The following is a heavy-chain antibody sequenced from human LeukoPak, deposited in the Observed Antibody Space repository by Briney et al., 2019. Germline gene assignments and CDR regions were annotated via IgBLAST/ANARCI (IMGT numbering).Heavy chain of an antibody. CDR1: AFTFSSYW. D-gene: IGHD5-18*01. Sequence: RGSLRLSCAASAFTFSSYWMHWVRQAPGKGLVWVSRINSDGSSTSYADSVKGRFTISRDNAKNTLYLQMNSLRAEDTAVYYCGRGYSYGFFDYWGQGTLVTVSS. J-gene: IGHJ4*02. CDR3: GRGYSYGFFDY. V-gene: IGHV3-74*01. CDR2: INSDGSST.